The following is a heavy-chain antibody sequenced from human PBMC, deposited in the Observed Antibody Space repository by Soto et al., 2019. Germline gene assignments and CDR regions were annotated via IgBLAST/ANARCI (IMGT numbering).Heavy chain of an antibody. D-gene: IGHD6-13*01. J-gene: IGHJ4*01. Sequence: GESLKISCEGSGFSFTSSWINWVRQMPGKGLEWMGNIDPGDSYTNYSPSFEGHVTISCDKSINTAYLQWNSLKASDTAVYFCAWSATGTAPHYFDYSGQGTLVTVSS. CDR1: GFSFTSSW. CDR3: AWSATGTAPHYFDY. V-gene: IGHV5-10-1*01. CDR2: IDPGDSYT.